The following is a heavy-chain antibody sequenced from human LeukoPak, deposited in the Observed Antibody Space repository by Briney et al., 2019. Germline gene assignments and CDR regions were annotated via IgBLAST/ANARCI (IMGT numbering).Heavy chain of an antibody. CDR2: MNPNSGNT. CDR1: GYTFTSYD. Sequence: ASVKVSCKASGYTFTSYDINWVRQATGQGLEWMGWMNPNSGNTGYAQKFQGRVTITADESTSTAYMELSSLRSEDTAVYYCARVDPSVYYDSSGYYSWFDPWGQGTLVTVSS. V-gene: IGHV1-8*03. J-gene: IGHJ5*02. CDR3: ARVDPSVYYDSSGYYSWFDP. D-gene: IGHD3-22*01.